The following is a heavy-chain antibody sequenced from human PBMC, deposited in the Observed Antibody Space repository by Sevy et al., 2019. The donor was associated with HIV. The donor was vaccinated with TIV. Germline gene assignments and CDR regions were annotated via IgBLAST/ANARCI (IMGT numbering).Heavy chain of an antibody. J-gene: IGHJ3*02. CDR1: GFTFSSYA. D-gene: IGHD3-3*01. V-gene: IGHV3-23*01. CDR3: ATGGDFWSGYSNDAFDI. CDR2: IRDSGEST. Sequence: GGSLRLSCAASGFTFSSYAMSWFRQAPGKGLEWVSTIRDSGESTYNADSVKGRFTISRDNSKNTLYLQMNSLRADDTAVYYWATGGDFWSGYSNDAFDIWGQGTMVTVSS.